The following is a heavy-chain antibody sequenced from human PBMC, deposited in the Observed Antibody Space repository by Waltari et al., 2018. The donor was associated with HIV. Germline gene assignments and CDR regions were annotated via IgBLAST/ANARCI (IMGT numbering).Heavy chain of an antibody. CDR3: ARAIRKSVGTTPPNGYYFDY. J-gene: IGHJ4*02. D-gene: IGHD1-26*01. Sequence: QVTLRESGPALVKPTQTLTLTCTFPGFSLSADGMCVTWIRQPPGRALEWLARIDWDDDEFYSPSLKARLTISKDTSRGQVALRLTNVDPVDTATYYCARAIRKSVGTTPPNGYYFDYWGQGILVTVSS. V-gene: IGHV2-70*17. CDR2: IDWDDDE. CDR1: GFSLSADGMC.